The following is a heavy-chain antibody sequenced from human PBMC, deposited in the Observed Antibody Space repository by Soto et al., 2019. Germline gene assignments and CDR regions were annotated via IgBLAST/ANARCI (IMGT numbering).Heavy chain of an antibody. CDR2: ISFDGNDK. Sequence: VQLVESGGGVVQPGRSLRLSCAASGFSFSNCGMHWVRQAPGKGLAWVAAISFDGNDKYYSEYVKGRFTISRDNSKNTLFLQMNSLRVEDTAVYYCVKGSEVARQELDYWGQGTLVTVSS. V-gene: IGHV3-30*18. J-gene: IGHJ4*02. D-gene: IGHD2-15*01. CDR3: VKGSEVARQELDY. CDR1: GFSFSNCG.